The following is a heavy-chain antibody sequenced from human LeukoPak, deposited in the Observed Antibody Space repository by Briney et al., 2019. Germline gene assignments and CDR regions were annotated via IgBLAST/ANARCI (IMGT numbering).Heavy chain of an antibody. CDR3: ERGAAGGYCSSINCGHAYI. CDR2: ISSSSSYI. D-gene: IGHD2-2*01. J-gene: IGHJ3*02. V-gene: IGHV3-21*01. CDR1: EFTFSYFT. Sequence: GGSLRLSCAASEFTFSYFTINWVRQAPGKGLEWVSSISSSSSYIYNADSVKGRFTISRDNAKNSLFLQMNSLRPEDTAVYYCERGAAGGYCSSINCGHAYIWGKGTMVTVSS.